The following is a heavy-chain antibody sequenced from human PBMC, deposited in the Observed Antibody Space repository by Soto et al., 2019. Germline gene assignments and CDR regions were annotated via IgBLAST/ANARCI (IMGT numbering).Heavy chain of an antibody. D-gene: IGHD6-13*01. CDR3: ARGRAWIAAAWYFDL. V-gene: IGHV3-30-3*01. J-gene: IGHJ2*01. CDR2: ISYDGSNK. Sequence: QVQLVESGGGVVQPGRSLRLSCAASGFTFSSYAMHWVRQAPGKGLEWVAVISYDGSNKYYADSVKGRFTISRDNSKNTLYLQMNSLRAEDTAVYYCARGRAWIAAAWYFDLWGRGTLVTVSS. CDR1: GFTFSSYA.